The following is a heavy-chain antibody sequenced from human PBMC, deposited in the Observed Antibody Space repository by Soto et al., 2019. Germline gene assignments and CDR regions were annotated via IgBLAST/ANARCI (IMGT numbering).Heavy chain of an antibody. CDR2: IIPIFGTA. J-gene: IGHJ5*02. CDR1: GYSFTSLD. D-gene: IGHD6-6*01. Sequence: SVKVSCKASGYSFTSLDINWVRQTAGQGLEWMGGIIPIFGTANYAQKFQGRVTITADESTSTAYMELSSLRSEDTAVYYCAIHSSSLSRNWFDPWGQRTLVTV. V-gene: IGHV1-69*13. CDR3: AIHSSSLSRNWFDP.